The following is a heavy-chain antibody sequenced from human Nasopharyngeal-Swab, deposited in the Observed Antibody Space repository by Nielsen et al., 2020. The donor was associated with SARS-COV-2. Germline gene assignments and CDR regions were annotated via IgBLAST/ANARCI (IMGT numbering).Heavy chain of an antibody. CDR1: GFSLSTSGVG. V-gene: IGHV2-5*01. CDR3: AHTTWTTNWFDP. Sequence: SGPTMVQPTQTLTLTCTFSGFSLSTSGVGVGWIRQPPGKALEWLALIYWNDDKRYSPSLKSRLTITKDTSKNQVVLTMTNMDPVDTATYYCAHTTWTTNWFDPWGQGTLVTVSS. J-gene: IGHJ5*02. D-gene: IGHD1-1*01. CDR2: IYWNDDK.